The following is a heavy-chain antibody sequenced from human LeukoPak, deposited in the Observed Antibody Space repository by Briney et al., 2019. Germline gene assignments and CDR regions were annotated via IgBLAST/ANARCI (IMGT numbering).Heavy chain of an antibody. CDR3: ARDERP. V-gene: IGHV3-66*01. CDR1: GFTFSNYA. D-gene: IGHD1-1*01. J-gene: IGHJ5*02. CDR2: IYSGGST. Sequence: GGSLRLSCAASGFTFSNYAMHWVRQAPGKGLEWVSVIYSGGSTYYADSVKGRFTISRDNSKNTLYLQMNSLRAEDTAVYYCARDERPWGQGTLVTVSS.